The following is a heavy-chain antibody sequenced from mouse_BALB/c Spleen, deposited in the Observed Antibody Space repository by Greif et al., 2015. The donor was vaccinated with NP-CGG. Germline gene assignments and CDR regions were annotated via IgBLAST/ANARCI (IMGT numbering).Heavy chain of an antibody. CDR1: GFTFSSFG. CDR2: ISSGSSTI. V-gene: IGHV5-17*02. Sequence: EVMLVESGGGLVQPGGSRKLSCAASGFTFSSFGMHWVRQAPEKGLEWVAYISSGSSTIYYADTVKGRFTISRDNPKNTLFLQMTSLRSEDTAMYYCARLPYWGQGTTLTVSS. J-gene: IGHJ2*01. CDR3: ARLPY.